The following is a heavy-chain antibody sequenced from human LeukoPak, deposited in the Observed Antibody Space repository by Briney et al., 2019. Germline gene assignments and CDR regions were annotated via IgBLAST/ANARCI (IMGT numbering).Heavy chain of an antibody. CDR2: ISGSGGST. D-gene: IGHD3-22*01. CDR3: AKDQSVYYYDSSGYYYYFDY. V-gene: IGHV3-23*01. J-gene: IGHJ4*02. Sequence: GGSLRLSCAASGFTFSRYAMSWVRQAPGKGLEWVSAISGSGGSTYYADSVKGRFTISRDNSKNTLYLQMNSLRAEDTAVYYCAKDQSVYYYDSSGYYYYFDYWGQGTLVTVSS. CDR1: GFTFSRYA.